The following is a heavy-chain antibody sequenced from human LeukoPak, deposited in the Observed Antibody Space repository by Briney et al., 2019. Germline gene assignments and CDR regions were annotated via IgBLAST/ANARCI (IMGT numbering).Heavy chain of an antibody. CDR2: IKQDGSEK. CDR1: GFTFLNYW. J-gene: IGHJ4*02. CDR3: ARGGIRGVLMEY. V-gene: IGHV3-7*05. Sequence: PGGSLRLSCAASGFTFLNYWMTWVRQAPGKGLEWVANIKQDGSEKYYVDSVKSRFTISRDNAKNSLYLQMNSLRADDTAVYHCARGGIRGVLMEYWGQGTLVTVSS. D-gene: IGHD3-10*01.